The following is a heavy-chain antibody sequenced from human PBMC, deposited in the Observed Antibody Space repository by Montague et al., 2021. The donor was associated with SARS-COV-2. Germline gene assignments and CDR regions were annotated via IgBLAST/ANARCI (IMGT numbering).Heavy chain of an antibody. Sequence: PALVKPTQTLTLTCTFSGFSLSTSGMCVSWIRQPQGKDLEWLALXDWDDDKYYSTSLKTRLTISKDTSKNQVVLTMTSMDPVDTATYYCARIWGATKGYSFDIWGQGTMVTVSS. V-gene: IGHV2-70*01. J-gene: IGHJ3*02. CDR2: XDWDDDK. CDR3: ARIWGATKGYSFDI. CDR1: GFSLSTSGMC. D-gene: IGHD1-26*01.